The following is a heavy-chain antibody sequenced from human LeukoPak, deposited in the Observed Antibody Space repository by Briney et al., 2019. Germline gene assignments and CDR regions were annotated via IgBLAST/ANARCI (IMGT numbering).Heavy chain of an antibody. J-gene: IGHJ4*02. V-gene: IGHV4-59*08. CDR2: ISDIGSI. Sequence: PSETLSLTCTVSGGSISSYYWSWIRQPPGKGLEWIAYISDIGSINSNPSLKSRVTTSLDTSKNQFSLKLSSVTAADTAVYYCAGHHPRNTVDFWGQGTLVTVSS. D-gene: IGHD2-8*02. CDR1: GGSISSYY. CDR3: AGHHPRNTVDF.